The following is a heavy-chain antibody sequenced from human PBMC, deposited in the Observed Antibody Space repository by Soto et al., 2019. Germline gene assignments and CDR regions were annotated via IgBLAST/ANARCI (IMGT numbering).Heavy chain of an antibody. CDR1: GGSISTYY. Sequence: SETLSLSGTVSGGSISTYYWSWIRQPPGKGLEWIGYIYYSGSTSYNPSLKSRVTISVDTSKNQFSLKLRSVTAADTAVYYCASDRSSGWDQGYGMDVWGQGTTVTVS. V-gene: IGHV4-59*01. D-gene: IGHD6-19*01. CDR2: IYYSGST. CDR3: ASDRSSGWDQGYGMDV. J-gene: IGHJ6*02.